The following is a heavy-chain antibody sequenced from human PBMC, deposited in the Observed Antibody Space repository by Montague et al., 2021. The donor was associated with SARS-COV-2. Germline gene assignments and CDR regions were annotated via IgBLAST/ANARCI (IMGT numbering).Heavy chain of an antibody. CDR1: GDSITYFY. CDR2: ISAGGGA. V-gene: IGHV4-4*07. J-gene: IGHJ4*02. CDR3: ARGVVAAAPVVDY. Sequence: SETLSLTCTVSGDSITYFYWNWIRQPAGNGLERIGRISAGGGANYNPSLKSRGTMSMDTSKRQLSLKLNSVTAADTAVYYCARGVVAAAPVVDYWGRGTLVTVSS. D-gene: IGHD2-15*01.